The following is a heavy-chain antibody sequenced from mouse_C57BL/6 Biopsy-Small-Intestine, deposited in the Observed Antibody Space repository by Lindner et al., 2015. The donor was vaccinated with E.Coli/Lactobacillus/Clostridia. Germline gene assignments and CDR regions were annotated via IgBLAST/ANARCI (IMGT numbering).Heavy chain of an antibody. V-gene: IGHV1-7*01. CDR2: INPNNGYT. Sequence: VQLQESGAELAKPGASVKLSCKASGYTFTNYWMHWVKQRPGQGLEWIGYINPNNGYTKYNQKFKGKATLTADKSSSTAYMQLSSLTYEDSAVYYCARIYEGWYFDVWGTGTTVTVSS. CDR3: ARIYEGWYFDV. J-gene: IGHJ1*03. CDR1: GYTFTNYW. D-gene: IGHD1-1*01.